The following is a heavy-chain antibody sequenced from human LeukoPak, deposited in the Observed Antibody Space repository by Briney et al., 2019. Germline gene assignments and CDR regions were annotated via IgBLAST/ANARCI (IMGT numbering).Heavy chain of an antibody. CDR1: GFSISNYW. CDR2: VMKDGIDK. D-gene: IGHD3-22*01. V-gene: IGHV3-7*01. J-gene: IGHJ4*01. CDR3: VRDLSSGWAY. Sequence: GSLRLSCVASGFSISNYWMGWARQAPGKGLEWVANVMKDGIDKYYVTSVRGRFSVSRDNGKNSLSLQMNSLTVDDTARYYCVRDLSSGWAYWGQGTLVTVSS.